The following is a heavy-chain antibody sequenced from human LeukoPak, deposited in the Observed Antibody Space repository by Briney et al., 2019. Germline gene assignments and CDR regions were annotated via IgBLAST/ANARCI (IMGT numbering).Heavy chain of an antibody. CDR2: IYYSGST. CDR1: GGSISSSRYY. Sequence: PSETLSLTCTVSGGSISSSRYYWGWIRQPPGKGLEWIGSIYYSGSTYYNPSLKSRVTISVDTSKNQFSLKLSSVTAADTAVYYCARQGFGELSFDYWGQGTLVTVSS. CDR3: ARQGFGELSFDY. D-gene: IGHD3-10*01. V-gene: IGHV4-39*01. J-gene: IGHJ4*02.